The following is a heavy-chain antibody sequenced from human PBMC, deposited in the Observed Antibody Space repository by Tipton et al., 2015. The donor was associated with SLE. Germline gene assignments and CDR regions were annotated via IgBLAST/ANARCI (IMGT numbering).Heavy chain of an antibody. CDR3: AKSLRYSHGNDAFDI. J-gene: IGHJ3*02. CDR2: IYSDSSGT. V-gene: IGHV3-23*03. CDR1: RFTFSNYA. D-gene: IGHD5-18*01. Sequence: SLRLSCAASRFTFSNYAMSWTRQAPGKGQEWVSIIYSDSSGTYYADSVKGRITISRDNSKDTLYLQMSSLRAEDTAVYYCAKSLRYSHGNDAFDIWGQGTMVFVSS.